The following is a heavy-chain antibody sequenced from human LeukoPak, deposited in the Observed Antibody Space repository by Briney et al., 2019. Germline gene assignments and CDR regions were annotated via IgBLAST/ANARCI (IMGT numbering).Heavy chain of an antibody. J-gene: IGHJ6*04. CDR3: ARDLARYCSGGSCQKYNYYYYGMDV. V-gene: IGHV4-30-4*01. D-gene: IGHD2-15*01. CDR2: IYYSGST. Sequence: SETLSLTCTVSGGSISSGDYYWSWIRQPPGKGLEWIGYIYYSGSTYYNPSLKSRVTISVDTSKNQFSLKLSSVTAADTAVYYCARDLARYCSGGSCQKYNYYYYGMDVWGKGTTVTVSS. CDR1: GGSISSGDYY.